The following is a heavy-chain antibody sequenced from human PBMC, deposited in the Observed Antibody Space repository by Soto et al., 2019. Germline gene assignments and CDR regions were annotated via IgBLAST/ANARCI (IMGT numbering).Heavy chain of an antibody. CDR2: IIPVFETT. CDR1: GGPFNNYA. D-gene: IGHD1-1*01. V-gene: IGHV1-69*12. CDR3: ARDIETTITAFVD. Sequence: QGQLVQSGAEVKKPGSSVKVSCKVSGGPFNNYAISWVRQAPGQGLEWMGGIIPVFETTNYAQGLQGRVTITADESTATAYMELSGLRIEDTAVYYCARDIETTITAFVDWGQGTLVTVSS. J-gene: IGHJ4*02.